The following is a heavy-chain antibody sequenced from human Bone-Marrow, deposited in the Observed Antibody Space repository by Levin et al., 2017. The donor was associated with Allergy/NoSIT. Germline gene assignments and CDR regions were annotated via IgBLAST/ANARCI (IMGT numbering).Heavy chain of an antibody. CDR3: AKDATQGGATYCDY. CDR1: GFTFSSYG. J-gene: IGHJ4*02. V-gene: IGHV3-30*18. Sequence: GESLKISCAASGFTFSSYGMHWVRQAPGKGLEWVAVISYDGSNKYYADSVKGRFTISRDNSKNTLYLQMNSLRAEDTAVYYCAKDATQGGATYCDYWGQGTLVTVSS. D-gene: IGHD1-26*01. CDR2: ISYDGSNK.